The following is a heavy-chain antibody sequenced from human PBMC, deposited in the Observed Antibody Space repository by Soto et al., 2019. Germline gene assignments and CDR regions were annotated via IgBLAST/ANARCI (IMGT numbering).Heavy chain of an antibody. CDR1: GGSISSYY. CDR3: ARMVSDIVVVPAAITYNWFDP. Sequence: PSETLSLTCTVSGGSISSYYWSWIRQPPGKGLEWIGYIYYSGSTNYNPSLKSRVTISVDTSKNQFSLKLSSVTAADTAVYYCARMVSDIVVVPAAITYNWFDPWGQGTLVTSPQ. D-gene: IGHD2-2*02. V-gene: IGHV4-59*01. CDR2: IYYSGST. J-gene: IGHJ5*02.